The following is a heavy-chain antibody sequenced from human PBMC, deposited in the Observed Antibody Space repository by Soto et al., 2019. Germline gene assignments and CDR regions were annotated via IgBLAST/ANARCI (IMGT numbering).Heavy chain of an antibody. CDR3: ARAGGRFLVLLPNYYYYYMDG. Sequence: ASVKVSCKASGYTFTSYDINWVRQATGQGLEWMGWMNPNSGNTGYAQKFQGRVTMTRNTSISTAYMELSSLRSEDTAVYYCARAGGRFLVLLPNYYYYYMDGWGKGTTVTVSS. V-gene: IGHV1-8*01. J-gene: IGHJ6*03. CDR1: GYTFTSYD. CDR2: MNPNSGNT. D-gene: IGHD3-3*01.